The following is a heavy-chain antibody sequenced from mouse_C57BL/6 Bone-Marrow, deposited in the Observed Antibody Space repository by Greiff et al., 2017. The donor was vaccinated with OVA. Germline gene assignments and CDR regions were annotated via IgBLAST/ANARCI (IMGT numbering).Heavy chain of an antibody. J-gene: IGHJ4*01. D-gene: IGHD1-1*01. Sequence: EVQLQQSGPELVKPGASVKISCKASGYSFTDYNMNWVKQSNGKSLEWIGVINPNYGTTSYNQKFKGKATLTVDQSSSTAYMQLNSLTSEDSAVYYCARDYYYGSSNVGGAMDYWGQGTSVTVSS. CDR1: GYSFTDYN. V-gene: IGHV1-39*01. CDR3: ARDYYYGSSNVGGAMDY. CDR2: INPNYGTT.